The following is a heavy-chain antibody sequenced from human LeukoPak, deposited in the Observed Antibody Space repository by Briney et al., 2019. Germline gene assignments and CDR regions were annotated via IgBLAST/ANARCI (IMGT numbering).Heavy chain of an antibody. Sequence: GGSLRLSCAASGFSFSTYYVNWVRQAPGQGLEWVSCISSSSTYIYYADSVRGRFAISRDNAKNSLYLQMNSLRAEDTAVYYCARENHGSFDYWGQGNLVTVSS. CDR1: GFSFSTYY. D-gene: IGHD1-14*01. CDR2: ISSSSTYI. J-gene: IGHJ4*02. V-gene: IGHV3-21*01. CDR3: ARENHGSFDY.